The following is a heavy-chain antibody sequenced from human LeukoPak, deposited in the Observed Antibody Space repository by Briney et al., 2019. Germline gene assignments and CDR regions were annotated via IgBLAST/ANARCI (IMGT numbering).Heavy chain of an antibody. Sequence: ASVKVSCKASGGTFSSYAISWVRQAPGQGLEWMARIIPILDITNYAQNFQGRVTITADKSTSTAYMELSSLRSEDTAVYYCARDEVVVVPSANHYYYYGMDVWGQGTTVTVSS. CDR2: IIPILDIT. CDR3: ARDEVVVVPSANHYYYYGMDV. CDR1: GGTFSSYA. V-gene: IGHV1-69*04. J-gene: IGHJ6*02. D-gene: IGHD2-2*01.